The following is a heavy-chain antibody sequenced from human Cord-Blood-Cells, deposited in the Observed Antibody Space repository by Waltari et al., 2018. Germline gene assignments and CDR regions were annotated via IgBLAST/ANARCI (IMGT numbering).Heavy chain of an antibody. CDR1: GYTLTELS. D-gene: IGHD1-7*01. V-gene: IGHV1-24*01. J-gene: IGHJ6*02. CDR2: FDPEEGET. CDR3: ATIGGYNWNYPNYYGMDV. Sequence: QVQLVQSGAEVKKPGASVKVSCKVSGYTLTELSMHWVRQAPGKGLEWMGGFDPEEGETIYAQKFQGRVTMTEDTSTDTAYMELSSLRSEDTAVYYCATIGGYNWNYPNYYGMDVWGQGTTVTVSS.